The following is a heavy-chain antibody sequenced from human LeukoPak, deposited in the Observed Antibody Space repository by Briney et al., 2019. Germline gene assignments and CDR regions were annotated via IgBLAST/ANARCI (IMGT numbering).Heavy chain of an antibody. CDR3: AKARGLIGGAFDI. CDR1: GFTFDDYV. D-gene: IGHD3-22*01. V-gene: IGHV3-43*01. Sequence: GGSLRLSCAASGFTFDDYVMHWVRQAPGKGLEWVSLISWDGDTTYYADSVKGRFTISRDNSKNSLYLQMNSLRTEDTALYYCAKARGLIGGAFDIWGQGTMVTVSS. CDR2: ISWDGDTT. J-gene: IGHJ3*02.